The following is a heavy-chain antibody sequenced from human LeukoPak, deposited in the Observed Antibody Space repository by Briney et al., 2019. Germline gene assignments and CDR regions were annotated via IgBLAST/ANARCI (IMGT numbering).Heavy chain of an antibody. CDR2: ISGSGGST. V-gene: IGHV3-23*01. CDR1: GFTFSTYA. J-gene: IGHJ6*02. CDR3: AKSGGLSGSGRLAMDV. Sequence: GGSLRLPCAASGFTFSTYAMSWVRLAPGKGLEWVSGISGSGGSTYYADSVKGRFTSSRDNSNNTLYVQTNSLRVEDTAVYYCAKSGGLSGSGRLAMDVWGQGTTVTVSS. D-gene: IGHD3-10*01.